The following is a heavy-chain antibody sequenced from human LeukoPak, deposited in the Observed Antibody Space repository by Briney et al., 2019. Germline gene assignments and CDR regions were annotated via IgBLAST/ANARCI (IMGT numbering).Heavy chain of an antibody. CDR2: IYYSGST. V-gene: IGHV4-39*01. CDR3: ARLGFRQPDY. Sequence: SETLSLTCTVSGGSISSSSYYWGWIRQPPGKGLEWIGSIYYSGSTYYNPSLKSRVTISVDTSKNQFSLKLSSVTAADTAVYYCARLGFRQPDYWGQGTLVTVSS. D-gene: IGHD3-10*01. J-gene: IGHJ4*02. CDR1: GGSISSSSYY.